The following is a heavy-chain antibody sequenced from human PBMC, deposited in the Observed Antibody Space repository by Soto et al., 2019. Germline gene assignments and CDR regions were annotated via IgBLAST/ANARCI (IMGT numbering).Heavy chain of an antibody. J-gene: IGHJ4*02. CDR1: GGSFSGYY. CDR3: ARTPYQLLWTGRNYYGSGSYVDY. V-gene: IGHV4-34*01. Sequence: SETLSLTCAVYGGSFSGYYWSWIRQPPGKGLEWIGEINHSGSTNYNPSLKSRVTISVDTSKNQFSLKLSSVTAADTAVYYCARTPYQLLWTGRNYYGSGSYVDYWGQGTLVTVSS. D-gene: IGHD3-10*01. CDR2: INHSGST.